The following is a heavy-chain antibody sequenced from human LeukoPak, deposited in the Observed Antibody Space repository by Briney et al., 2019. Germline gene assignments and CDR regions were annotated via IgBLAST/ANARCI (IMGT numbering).Heavy chain of an antibody. J-gene: IGHJ4*02. CDR1: GGSISSGDYY. Sequence: SETLSLTCTVSGGSISSGDYYWSWIRQTPGKGLEWIGHIYYSGSTYYNPSLKSRVTISVDTSKNQFSLKLSSVTAADTAVYYCAREPGSFGVVTYFDYWGQGTQVTVSS. V-gene: IGHV4-30-4*08. D-gene: IGHD3-3*01. CDR2: IYYSGST. CDR3: AREPGSFGVVTYFDY.